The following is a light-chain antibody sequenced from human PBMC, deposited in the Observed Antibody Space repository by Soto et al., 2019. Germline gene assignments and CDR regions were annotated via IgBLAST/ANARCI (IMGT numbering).Light chain of an antibody. J-gene: IGLJ2*01. Sequence: QSALTQPPSVSGSPGQSVIISCTGSSTDIGSYNRVSWYQQPPGTAPKLLIYEVSNRPSGVPDRFSGSKSGNTASLTISGLQAEDEADYYCSSYATSTTWVFGGGTKLTVL. CDR3: SSYATSTTWV. V-gene: IGLV2-18*02. CDR2: EVS. CDR1: STDIGSYNR.